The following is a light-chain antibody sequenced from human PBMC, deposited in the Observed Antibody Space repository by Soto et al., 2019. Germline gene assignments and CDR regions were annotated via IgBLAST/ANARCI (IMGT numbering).Light chain of an antibody. CDR1: QSVSSSY. J-gene: IGKJ1*01. V-gene: IGKV3-20*01. CDR2: GAS. Sequence: EIVLTQSPGTLSLSPGERATLSCRASQSVSSSYLAWYQQKPGQAPRLLIYGASSRATGIPDRFSGSGSGTDFTLTISRLEPEDFAVYYCQHYGSSLRTFGQGNKVEIK. CDR3: QHYGSSLRT.